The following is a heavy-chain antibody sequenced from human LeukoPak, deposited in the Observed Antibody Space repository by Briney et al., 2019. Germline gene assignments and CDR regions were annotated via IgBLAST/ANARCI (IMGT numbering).Heavy chain of an antibody. D-gene: IGHD3-10*01. CDR1: GGSISSSSYY. CDR2: IYYSGST. Sequence: SETLSLTCTVSGGSISSSSYYWGWIRQPPGKGLEWIGSIYYSGSTYYNPSLKSRVTISVDTSKNQFSLELSSATAADTAVYYCAREHYGSGSYYHSPWGQGTLVTVSS. J-gene: IGHJ5*02. CDR3: AREHYGSGSYYHSP. V-gene: IGHV4-39*07.